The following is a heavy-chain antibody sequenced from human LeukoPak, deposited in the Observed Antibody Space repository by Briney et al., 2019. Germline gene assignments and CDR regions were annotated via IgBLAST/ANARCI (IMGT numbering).Heavy chain of an antibody. J-gene: IGHJ4*02. V-gene: IGHV3-23*01. CDR1: GFTFSSYA. CDR2: ISGSGGST. D-gene: IGHD3-22*01. Sequence: PGGSLGLSCAASGFTFSSYAMSWVRQAPGKGLEWVSAISGSGGSTYYADSVKGRFTISRDNSKNTLYLQMNSLRAGDTAVYYCAKSPTYYYDSSGYYYFDYWGQGTLVTVSS. CDR3: AKSPTYYYDSSGYYYFDY.